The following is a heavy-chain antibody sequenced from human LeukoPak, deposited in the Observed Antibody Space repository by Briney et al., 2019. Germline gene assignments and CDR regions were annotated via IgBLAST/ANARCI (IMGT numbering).Heavy chain of an antibody. D-gene: IGHD4-23*01. CDR1: GGSISSYY. CDR2: IYYSGST. V-gene: IGHV4-59*01. Sequence: SETLSLTCTVSGGSISSYYWSWIRQPPGKGLEWIGYIYYSGSTNYNRSLKSRVTISVDTSKNQFSLKLSSVTAADTAVYYCARVGDYGGSPYFDYWGQGTLVTVSS. J-gene: IGHJ4*02. CDR3: ARVGDYGGSPYFDY.